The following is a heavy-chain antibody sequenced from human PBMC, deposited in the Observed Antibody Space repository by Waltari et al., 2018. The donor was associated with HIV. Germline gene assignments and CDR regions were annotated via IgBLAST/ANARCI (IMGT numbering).Heavy chain of an antibody. CDR3: ARVDEWEPHFYYGMDV. Sequence: EVQLVESGGGLVQPGGSLRLSCAASGFTFSSYSMNWVRQAPGKGLEWVSYISSSSSTIYYADSVKGRFTISRDNAKNSLYLQMNSLRAEDTAVYYCARVDEWEPHFYYGMDVWGQGTTVTVSS. D-gene: IGHD1-26*01. J-gene: IGHJ6*02. CDR1: GFTFSSYS. V-gene: IGHV3-48*01. CDR2: ISSSSSTI.